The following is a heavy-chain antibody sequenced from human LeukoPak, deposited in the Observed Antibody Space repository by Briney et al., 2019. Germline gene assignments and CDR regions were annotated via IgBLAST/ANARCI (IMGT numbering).Heavy chain of an antibody. V-gene: IGHV3-21*01. D-gene: IGHD3-22*01. Sequence: GGSLRLSCGASGFTFSSYSMNWVRQAPGKGLEWVSSISSSSSYIYYADSVKGRFTISRDNAKNSLYLQMNSLRAEDTAVYYCARDLYLYYDSSGYYYVGRYFDYWGQGTLVTVS. CDR2: ISSSSSYI. J-gene: IGHJ4*02. CDR3: ARDLYLYYDSSGYYYVGRYFDY. CDR1: GFTFSSYS.